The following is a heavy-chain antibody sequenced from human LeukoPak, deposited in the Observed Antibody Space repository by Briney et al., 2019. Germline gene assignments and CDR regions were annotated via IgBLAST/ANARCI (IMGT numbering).Heavy chain of an antibody. J-gene: IGHJ4*02. CDR1: GFTFSSYG. V-gene: IGHV3-30*03. CDR3: ARDPGYYDSSGYLDY. Sequence: PGGSLRLSCAASGFTFSSYGMHWVRQAPGKGLEWVAVISYDGSNKYYADSVKGRFTISRDNSKNTLYLQMNSLRAEDTAVYYCARDPGYYDSSGYLDYWGQGTLVTVSS. D-gene: IGHD3-22*01. CDR2: ISYDGSNK.